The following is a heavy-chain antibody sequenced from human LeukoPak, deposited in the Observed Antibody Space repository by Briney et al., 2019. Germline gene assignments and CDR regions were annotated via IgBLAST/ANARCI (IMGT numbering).Heavy chain of an antibody. D-gene: IGHD6-13*01. J-gene: IGHJ1*01. CDR2: ISAYNGNT. V-gene: IGHV1-18*01. CDR1: GYTFTSYG. Sequence: ASVKVSCKASGYTFTSYGISWVRQAPGQGLEWMGWISAYNGNTNYAQKLQGRVTMTTDTSASTAYMELRSLRSDDTAVYYCARAREAADHFQHWGQGTLVTVSS. CDR3: ARAREAADHFQH.